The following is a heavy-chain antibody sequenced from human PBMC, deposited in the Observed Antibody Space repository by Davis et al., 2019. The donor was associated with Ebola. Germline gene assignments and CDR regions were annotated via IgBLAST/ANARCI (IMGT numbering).Heavy chain of an antibody. D-gene: IGHD3-22*01. V-gene: IGHV4-59*08. Sequence: SETLSLICTVSGGSISSYYWSWIRQPPGKGLEWIGYIYYSGSTNYNPSLKSRVTISVDTSKNQFSLKLSSVTAADTAVYYCARHLDSSGHETFDYWGQGTLVTVSS. CDR1: GGSISSYY. J-gene: IGHJ4*02. CDR2: IYYSGST. CDR3: ARHLDSSGHETFDY.